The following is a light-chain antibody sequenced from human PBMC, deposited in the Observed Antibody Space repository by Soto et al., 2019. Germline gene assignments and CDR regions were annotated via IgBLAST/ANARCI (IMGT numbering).Light chain of an antibody. J-gene: IGLJ1*01. CDR3: SSYTTSSTYV. CDR2: EVS. Sequence: QSALTQPASVSGSPGQSITISCTGTSSDVGAYNYVSWYQQHPGKAPKLMIYEVSNRPSGVPNRFSGSKSGNTASLTISGLQAEDEADYHCSSYTTSSTYVFGTGTKLTVL. CDR1: SSDVGAYNY. V-gene: IGLV2-14*01.